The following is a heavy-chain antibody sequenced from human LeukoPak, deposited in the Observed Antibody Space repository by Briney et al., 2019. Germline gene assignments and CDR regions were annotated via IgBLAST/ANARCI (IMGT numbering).Heavy chain of an antibody. CDR3: ARDPSSSWYDY. D-gene: IGHD6-13*01. CDR1: GYTFTGYY. J-gene: IGHJ4*02. V-gene: IGHV1-2*02. CDR2: INPNSGGT. Sequence: ASVKVSCKASGYTFTGYYMHWVRQAPGQGLEWMGWINPNSGGTNYAQKFQGRVTMTRDTSTSTAYMELTSLRSDDTAVYYCARDPSSSWYDYWGQGTLVTVSS.